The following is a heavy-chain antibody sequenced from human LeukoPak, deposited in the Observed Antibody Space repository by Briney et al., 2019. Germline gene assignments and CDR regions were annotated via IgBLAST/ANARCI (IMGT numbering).Heavy chain of an antibody. CDR3: VSYPGY. J-gene: IGHJ4*02. V-gene: IGHV4-39*07. Sequence: PSETLSLTCTVSGGSISSSSYYWSWIRQPPGKGLEWIGEINHSGSTNYNPSLKSRVTISVDTSKNQFSLKLSSVTAADTAVYYCVSYPGYWGQGTLVTVSS. CDR1: GGSISSSSYY. CDR2: INHSGST.